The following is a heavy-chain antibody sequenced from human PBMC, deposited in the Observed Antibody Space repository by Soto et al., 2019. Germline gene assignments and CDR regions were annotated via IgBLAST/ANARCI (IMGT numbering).Heavy chain of an antibody. J-gene: IGHJ6*02. CDR2: TYYRTTWNN. Sequence: QVQLPQSGPRLVKPSQTLSLTCAISGDSVSTKRGAWNSIRQSPSRGLEWLGRTYYRTTWNNDSCVSVRGRVSSNPDPSKNSFSLQLYSVTPEDSAVYYCARDRAQYGMDVWGQGITVTVSS. CDR1: GDSVSTKRGA. V-gene: IGHV6-1*01. CDR3: ARDRAQYGMDV.